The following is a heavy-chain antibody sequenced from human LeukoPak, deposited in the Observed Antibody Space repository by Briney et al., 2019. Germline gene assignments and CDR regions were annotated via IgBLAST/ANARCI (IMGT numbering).Heavy chain of an antibody. J-gene: IGHJ4*02. D-gene: IGHD1/OR15-1a*01. CDR2: IKQDGSEK. CDR1: GFTFSSYW. Sequence: GGSLRLSFAASGFTFSSYWMSWVRQAPGKGLEWVANIKQDGSEKYYVDSVKGRFTISRDNAKDSLYLQMNSLRAEDTAVYYCARQNRNNPRGLWGQGTLVTVSS. V-gene: IGHV3-7*01. CDR3: ARQNRNNPRGL.